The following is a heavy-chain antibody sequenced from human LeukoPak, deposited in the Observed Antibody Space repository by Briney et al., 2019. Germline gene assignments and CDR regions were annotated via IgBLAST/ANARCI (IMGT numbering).Heavy chain of an antibody. CDR1: GRSFSGYY. CDR3: AGCPDYYDSSGYHN. CDR2: INHSGST. Sequence: PSETLSLTCAVYGRSFSGYYWSWIRQPPGKGLEWIGEINHSGSTNYNPSLKSRVTISVDTSKNQFSLKLSSVTAADTAVYYCAGCPDYYDSSGYHNWGQGTLVTVSS. D-gene: IGHD3-22*01. V-gene: IGHV4-34*01. J-gene: IGHJ4*02.